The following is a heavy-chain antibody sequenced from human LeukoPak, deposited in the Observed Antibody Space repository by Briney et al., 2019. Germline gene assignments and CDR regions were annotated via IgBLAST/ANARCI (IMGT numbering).Heavy chain of an antibody. CDR2: ISYDGSNK. D-gene: IGHD2-21*02. CDR3: ASLYCGGDCYRHRRTNYYYYYGMDV. J-gene: IGHJ6*02. V-gene: IGHV3-30-3*01. Sequence: PGGSLGLSCAASGFTFSSYAMHWVRQAPGKGLEWVAVISYDGSNKYYADSVKGRFTISRDNSKNTLYLQMNSLRAEDTAVYYCASLYCGGDCYRHRRTNYYYYYGMDVWGQGTTVTVSS. CDR1: GFTFSSYA.